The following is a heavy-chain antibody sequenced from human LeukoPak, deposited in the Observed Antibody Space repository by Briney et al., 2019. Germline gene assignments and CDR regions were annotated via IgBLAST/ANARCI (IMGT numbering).Heavy chain of an antibody. CDR1: GFTVSSNY. CDR2: ISGSGGST. Sequence: PGGSLRLSCAASGFTVSSNYMSWVRQAPGKGLEWVSAISGSGGSTYYADSVKGRFTISRDNSKNTLYLQMNSLRAEDTAVYYCAKSWDIVVVPAANWFDPWGQGTLVTVSS. V-gene: IGHV3-23*01. D-gene: IGHD2-2*01. CDR3: AKSWDIVVVPAANWFDP. J-gene: IGHJ5*02.